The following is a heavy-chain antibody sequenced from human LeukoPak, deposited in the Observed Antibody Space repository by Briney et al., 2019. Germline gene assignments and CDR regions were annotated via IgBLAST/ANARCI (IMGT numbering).Heavy chain of an antibody. J-gene: IGHJ4*02. V-gene: IGHV1-8*01. Sequence: ASVKVSCKTSGYTFTNYDINWVRQATGQGLEWMGWMNPNSGNTGYAQKFQGRVTMTRNTSISTAYMELSSLRSEDTAVYYCARARSYSSSWPLDYWGQGTLVTVSS. CDR2: MNPNSGNT. CDR3: ARARSYSSSWPLDY. CDR1: GYTFTNYD. D-gene: IGHD6-13*01.